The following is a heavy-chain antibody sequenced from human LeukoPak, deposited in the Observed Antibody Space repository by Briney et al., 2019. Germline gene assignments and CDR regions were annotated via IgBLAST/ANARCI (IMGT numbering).Heavy chain of an antibody. CDR3: ARGWDSSSWKYYLDY. V-gene: IGHV4-39*01. Sequence: PSETLSLTCTVSGGSISSSSYYWGWIRQPPGKGLEWIGSIYYSGSTFYNPSLKSRVTISVDTSKNQFSLKLSSVTAADTAVYYCARGWDSSSWKYYLDYWGQGTLVTVSS. CDR1: GGSISSSSYY. D-gene: IGHD6-13*01. J-gene: IGHJ4*02. CDR2: IYYSGST.